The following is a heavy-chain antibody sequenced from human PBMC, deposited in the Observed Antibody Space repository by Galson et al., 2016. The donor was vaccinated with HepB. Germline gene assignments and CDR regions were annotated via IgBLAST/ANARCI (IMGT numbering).Heavy chain of an antibody. Sequence: SLRLSCAVSGFTFSSYSVNWVRQAPGKGLEWVSSISGSTTYGYYADSVKGRFTISRDNAKNSLFLQMNILRAEDTAVYYCARERGYDFWSGYYSPHKYGMDVWGQGTTVTVSS. V-gene: IGHV3-21*01. CDR3: ARERGYDFWSGYYSPHKYGMDV. D-gene: IGHD3-3*01. CDR2: ISGSTTYG. CDR1: GFTFSSYS. J-gene: IGHJ6*02.